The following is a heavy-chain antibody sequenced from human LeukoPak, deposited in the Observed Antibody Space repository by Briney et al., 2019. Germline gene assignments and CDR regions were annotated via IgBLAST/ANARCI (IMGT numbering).Heavy chain of an antibody. J-gene: IGHJ4*02. CDR3: ARVVVVAANPEYYFDY. D-gene: IGHD2-15*01. V-gene: IGHV3-11*01. CDR1: GFTFSDYY. CDR2: ISSSGSTI. Sequence: PGGSLGLSCAASGFTFSDYYMSWIRQAPGKGLEWVSYISSSGSTIYYADSVKGRFTISRDNAKNSLYLQMNSLRAEDTAVYYCARVVVVAANPEYYFDYWGQGTLVTVSS.